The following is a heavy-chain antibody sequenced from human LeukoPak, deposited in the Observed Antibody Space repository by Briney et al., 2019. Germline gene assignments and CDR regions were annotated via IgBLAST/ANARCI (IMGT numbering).Heavy chain of an antibody. CDR2: INPNSGGT. V-gene: IGHV1-2*02. J-gene: IGHJ5*02. CDR1: GYTFTGYY. Sequence: ASVKVSCKASGYTFTGYYMHWVRQAPGQGLEWMGWINPNSGGTNYGQKFQGRVTMTRDTSISTAFMELSRLRSDDTAVYYCARDYDILTGYYASWGQGTLVTVSS. D-gene: IGHD3-9*01. CDR3: ARDYDILTGYYAS.